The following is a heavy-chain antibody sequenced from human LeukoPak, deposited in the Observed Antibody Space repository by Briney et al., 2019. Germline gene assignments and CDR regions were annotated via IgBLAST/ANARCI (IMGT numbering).Heavy chain of an antibody. CDR1: GFTFSLYG. CDR2: IWNDGTNR. V-gene: IGHV3-33*06. CDR3: AKDAQRGFDYSNSLEY. D-gene: IGHD4-11*01. Sequence: TGGSLRLSCAASGFTFSLYGMHWVRQAPGKGLEWVAVIWNDGTNRYYGDSVKGRFTIPRDDSKNTVYLQMNGLRAGDTAVYYCAKDAQRGFDYSNSLEYWGQGTLVTVSS. J-gene: IGHJ4*02.